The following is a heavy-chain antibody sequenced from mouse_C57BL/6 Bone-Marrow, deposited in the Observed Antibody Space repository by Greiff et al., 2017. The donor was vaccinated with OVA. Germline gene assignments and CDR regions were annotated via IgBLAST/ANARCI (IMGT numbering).Heavy chain of an antibody. J-gene: IGHJ4*01. V-gene: IGHV2-2*01. CDR2: IWSGGST. CDR3: ARFITTVVDYAMDY. Sequence: QVQLKESGPGLVQPSQSLSITCTVSGFSLTSYGVHWVRQSPGKGLEWLGVIWSGGSTDYNAAFISRLSISKDNSKSQVFFKMNRLQADDTATYYCARFITTVVDYAMDYWGQGTSVTVSS. D-gene: IGHD1-1*01. CDR1: GFSLTSYG.